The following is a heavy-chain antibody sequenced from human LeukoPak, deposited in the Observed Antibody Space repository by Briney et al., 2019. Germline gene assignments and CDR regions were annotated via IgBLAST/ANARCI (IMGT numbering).Heavy chain of an antibody. CDR1: GGSISSGTFS. V-gene: IGHV4-30-2*01. Sequence: SETLSLTCAVSGGSISSGTFSWSWIRQPPGKGLEWIGYIYHSGFTYYNPSLKSRVTILRDTSKNQFSLKLTSVTAADTAVYYCARGSDILTYWGQGTLVTVST. CDR3: ARGSDILTY. J-gene: IGHJ4*02. D-gene: IGHD3-9*01. CDR2: IYHSGFT.